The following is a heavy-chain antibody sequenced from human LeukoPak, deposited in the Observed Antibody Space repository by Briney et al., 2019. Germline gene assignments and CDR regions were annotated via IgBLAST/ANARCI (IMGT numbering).Heavy chain of an antibody. V-gene: IGHV3-48*04. CDR2: ITRGSERE. Sequence: GGSLSLSCAASGFTFSSYSMNWIRQAPGKGLEWISYITRGSEREYYADSVEGRFSISRDNAKNSLYLQMHSLRAEDTAIYYCAGDKDWAFESWGQGTLVTVSS. CDR3: AGDKDWAFES. CDR1: GFTFSSYS. J-gene: IGHJ4*02. D-gene: IGHD3-9*01.